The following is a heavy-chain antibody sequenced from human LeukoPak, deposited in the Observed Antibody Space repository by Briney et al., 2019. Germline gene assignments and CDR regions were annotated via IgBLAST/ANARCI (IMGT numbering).Heavy chain of an antibody. V-gene: IGHV4-4*07. CDR2: VHFSGST. J-gene: IGHJ4*01. CDR1: NASVTSYH. CDR3: ARDESSRDDSGGYHY. Sequence: PSETLSLTCTVSNASVTSYHWAWIRQPAGKGLEWVGRVHFSGSTNYNPSLKSRVAISLDKSKNELSLTLNSVSAADTAVYYCARDESSRDDSGGYHYWGRALLVTVSS. D-gene: IGHD3-22*01.